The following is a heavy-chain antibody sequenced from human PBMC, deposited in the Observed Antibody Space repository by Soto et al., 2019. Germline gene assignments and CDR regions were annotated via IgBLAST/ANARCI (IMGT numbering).Heavy chain of an antibody. Sequence: QVQLQQWGAGLLKPSETLSLTCAVYGGSFSGYYWSWIRQPPGKGLEWIGEINHSGSTNYNPSLKSRVTKSVDTSKNQFSLTRSSVTAADTAVYYWARGGKEYYDFWSGYYTWWFDPWGQGTLVTVSS. CDR2: INHSGST. CDR1: GGSFSGYY. D-gene: IGHD3-3*01. V-gene: IGHV4-34*01. CDR3: ARGGKEYYDFWSGYYTWWFDP. J-gene: IGHJ5*02.